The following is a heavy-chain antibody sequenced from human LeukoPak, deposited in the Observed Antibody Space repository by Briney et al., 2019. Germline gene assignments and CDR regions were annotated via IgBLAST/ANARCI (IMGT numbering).Heavy chain of an antibody. CDR2: ITGSGGGSGGNT. V-gene: IGHV3-23*01. CDR1: GFTFSSYA. CDR3: ARDLLDDYGDHLNAFDI. D-gene: IGHD4-17*01. Sequence: PGGSLRLSCAASGFTFSSYAMSWVRQAPGKGLEWVSGITGSGGGSGGNTYYADSVKGRFTISRDNSKNTLYLQMNSLRAEDTAVYYCARDLLDDYGDHLNAFDIWGQGTMVTVSS. J-gene: IGHJ3*02.